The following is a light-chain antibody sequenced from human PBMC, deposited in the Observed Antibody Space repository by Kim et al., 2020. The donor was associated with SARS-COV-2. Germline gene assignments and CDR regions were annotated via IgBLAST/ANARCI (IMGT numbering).Light chain of an antibody. V-gene: IGKV3-15*01. CDR3: QQYYNWPYT. Sequence: EIVMTQSPDTLSVSPGERATLSCRASQSVSSNLAWYQQKPGQAPRLLIYGASTRATGIPARFSGSGSGTEFTLTISSLQSEDFAVYYCQQYYNWPYTFGQGTKLEI. J-gene: IGKJ2*01. CDR2: GAS. CDR1: QSVSSN.